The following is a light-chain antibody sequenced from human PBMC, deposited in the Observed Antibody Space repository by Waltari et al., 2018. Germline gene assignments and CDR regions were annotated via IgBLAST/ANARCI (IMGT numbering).Light chain of an antibody. J-gene: IGLJ2*01. V-gene: IGLV3-1*01. Sequence: SYTLTQPRSVSVSPGQTARITCSGEDIGNKYVSWYQQKSGQSPVLIAYQDTMRPSGIPERFSGSNLRFAAILTISETQTMDEADYHCQSWDGNVVVFGGGTKLTVL. CDR2: QDT. CDR1: DIGNKY. CDR3: QSWDGNVVV.